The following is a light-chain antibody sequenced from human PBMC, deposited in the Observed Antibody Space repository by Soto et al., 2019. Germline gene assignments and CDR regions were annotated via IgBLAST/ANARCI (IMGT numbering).Light chain of an antibody. V-gene: IGKV1-39*01. CDR3: QQYGGSPWT. J-gene: IGKJ1*01. CDR2: AAS. Sequence: DIQMTQSPSSLSASVGDRVTITCRASQSISSYLNWYQQKPGKAPKLLIYAASSLQSGVPSRFSGSGSGTDFTLTISSLQPEDFAVYYCQQYGGSPWTFGQGTKVDIK. CDR1: QSISSY.